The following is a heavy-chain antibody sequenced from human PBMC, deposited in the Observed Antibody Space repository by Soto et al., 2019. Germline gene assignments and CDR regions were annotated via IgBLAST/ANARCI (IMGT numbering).Heavy chain of an antibody. Sequence: QLTLNESGPTQVKPRQTLTLTCTFSGFLLTTRGVGVGWIRQSPGKAPECLALIYWDDDKRYSPSLKSRLTITKDTSKNQVVLTMADLDPADTATYYCAHRVLRTVFGLVTTTAIYFDFWGQGTPVAVSS. CDR3: AHRVLRTVFGLVTTTAIYFDF. V-gene: IGHV2-5*02. CDR2: IYWDDDK. D-gene: IGHD3-3*01. CDR1: GFLLTTRGVG. J-gene: IGHJ4*02.